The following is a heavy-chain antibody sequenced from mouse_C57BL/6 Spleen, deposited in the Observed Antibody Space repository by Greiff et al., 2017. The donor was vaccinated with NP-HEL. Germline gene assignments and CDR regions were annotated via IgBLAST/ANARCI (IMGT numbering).Heavy chain of an antibody. D-gene: IGHD2-3*01. J-gene: IGHJ1*03. CDR1: GFNIKNTY. CDR3: ARSVMVTRYFDV. Sequence: EVQLQQSVAELVRPGASVKLSCTASGFNIKNTYMHWVKQRPEQGLEWIGRIDPANGTTKYAQKFQGKGTITADTSSNTAYLQLSRLTSEDTAIYYCARSVMVTRYFDVWGTGATVTVSS. V-gene: IGHV14-3*01. CDR2: IDPANGTT.